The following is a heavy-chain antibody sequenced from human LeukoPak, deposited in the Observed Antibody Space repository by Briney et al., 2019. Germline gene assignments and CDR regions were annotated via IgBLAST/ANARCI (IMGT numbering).Heavy chain of an antibody. CDR1: GYSFTGYW. V-gene: IGHV5-51*01. J-gene: IGHJ6*02. Sequence: GEPLKISCKGSGYSFTGYWIGWVRQMPGKGLEWMGIIYPGDSDTRYSLSFQGQVTISADKSISTAYLQWSSLKASDTAMYYCARSSRGIAAAGTDFYYYYYGMDVWGQGTTVTVSS. CDR2: IYPGDSDT. CDR3: ARSSRGIAAAGTDFYYYYYGMDV. D-gene: IGHD6-13*01.